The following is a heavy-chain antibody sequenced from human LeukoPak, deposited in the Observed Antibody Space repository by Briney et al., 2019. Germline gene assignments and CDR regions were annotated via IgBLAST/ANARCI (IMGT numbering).Heavy chain of an antibody. CDR2: IYHSGST. CDR3: XXXXXXXXAPPNYFDY. Sequence: PSQTLSLTCAVSGGSISSGGYSWSWIRQPPGKGLEWIGYIYHSGSTYYNPSLKSRVTISVDRSKNQFSLKLSSVTAADTAVYXXXXXXXXXXAPPNYFDYWGQGTLVTVSS. CDR1: GGSISSGGYS. V-gene: IGHV4-30-2*01. J-gene: IGHJ4*02.